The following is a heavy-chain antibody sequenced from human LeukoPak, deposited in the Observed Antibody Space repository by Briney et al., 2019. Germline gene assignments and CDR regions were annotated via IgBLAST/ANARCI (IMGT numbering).Heavy chain of an antibody. J-gene: IGHJ4*02. CDR2: INLSGDRT. CDR1: GYTFTSYY. D-gene: IGHD5-12*01. CDR3: ARDIGSGYYNFDY. V-gene: IGHV1-46*01. Sequence: ASVKVSCKASGYTFTSYYLHWVRQAPGQGLEWMGTINLSGDRTSYAQKIQGRVTMTRDTSTSTVYMELSSQTSEDTAVYYCARDIGSGYYNFDYWGQGTLVTVSS.